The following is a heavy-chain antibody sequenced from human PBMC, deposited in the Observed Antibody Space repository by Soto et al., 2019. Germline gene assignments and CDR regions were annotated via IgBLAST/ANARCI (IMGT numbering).Heavy chain of an antibody. CDR2: IIPIFGTA. CDR3: ARGGGYCSGGSCYSHFDY. D-gene: IGHD2-15*01. Sequence: VQLVQSGAEVKKPGSSVKVSCKASGGTFSSYAISWVRQAPGQGLEWMGGIIPIFGTANYAQKFQGRVTITADESTSTAYMGLSSLRSEDTAVYYCARGGGYCSGGSCYSHFDYWGQGTLVTVSS. V-gene: IGHV1-69*01. CDR1: GGTFSSYA. J-gene: IGHJ4*02.